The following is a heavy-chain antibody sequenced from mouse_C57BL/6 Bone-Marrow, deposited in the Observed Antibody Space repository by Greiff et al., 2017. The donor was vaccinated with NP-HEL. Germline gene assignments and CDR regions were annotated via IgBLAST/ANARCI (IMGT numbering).Heavy chain of an antibody. CDR3: ARQEGGFAY. CDR1: GFTFSSYT. Sequence: EVKLVESGGGLVKPGGSLKLSCAASGFTFSSYTMSWVRQTPEKRLEWVATISGGGGNTYYPDSVKGRFTISRDNAKNTLYLQMSSLRSEDTALYYCARQEGGFAYWGQGTLVTVSA. V-gene: IGHV5-9*01. CDR2: ISGGGGNT. J-gene: IGHJ3*01.